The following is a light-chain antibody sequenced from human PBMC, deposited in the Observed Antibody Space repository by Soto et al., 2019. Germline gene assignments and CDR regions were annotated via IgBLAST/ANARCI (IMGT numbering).Light chain of an antibody. CDR1: SSNIGGNT. V-gene: IGLV1-44*01. J-gene: IGLJ3*02. CDR2: GNN. Sequence: QLVLTQPPSASGTPGQRVAISCSGSSSNIGGNTVSWYQQLPGTAPKLLMFGNNQRPSGVPDRFSGSKSATSASLAISGLQSEDEADYYCASWDDSLNGVVFGGGTKLTVL. CDR3: ASWDDSLNGVV.